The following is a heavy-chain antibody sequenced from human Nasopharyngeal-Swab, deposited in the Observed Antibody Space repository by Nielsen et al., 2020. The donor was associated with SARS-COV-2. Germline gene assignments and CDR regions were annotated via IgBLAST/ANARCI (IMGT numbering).Heavy chain of an antibody. CDR3: ARGYYYEVPDY. CDR2: IYYSGST. CDR1: GGYISSGGYY. J-gene: IGHJ4*02. D-gene: IGHD3-22*01. Sequence: SETLSLTCTVSGGYISSGGYYWSWIRQHPGKGLEWIGYIYYSGSTYYNPSLKSRVTISVDTSKNQFSLKLSSVTAADTAVYYCARGYYYEVPDYWGQGTLVTVSS. V-gene: IGHV4-31*03.